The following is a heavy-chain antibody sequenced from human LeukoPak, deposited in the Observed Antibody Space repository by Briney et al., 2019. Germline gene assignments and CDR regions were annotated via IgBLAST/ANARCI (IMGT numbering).Heavy chain of an antibody. V-gene: IGHV4-34*01. CDR3: ASRPLGYSYGKNWFDP. D-gene: IGHD5-18*01. J-gene: IGHJ5*02. Sequence: SETLSLTCAVYGGSFSGYYWSWIRQPPGKGLEWIGEINHSGSTNYNPSLKSRVTISVDTSKNQFSLKLSSVTAADTAVYYCASRPLGYSYGKNWFDPWGQGTLVTVSS. CDR2: INHSGST. CDR1: GGSFSGYY.